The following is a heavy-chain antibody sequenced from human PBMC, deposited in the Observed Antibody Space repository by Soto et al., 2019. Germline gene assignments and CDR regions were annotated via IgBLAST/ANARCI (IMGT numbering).Heavy chain of an antibody. CDR2: IYYSGSA. CDR1: GGSISSSSYY. D-gene: IGHD3-22*01. CDR3: ARQLGDRDSSGYYLNWFDP. Sequence: SETLSLTCTVSGGSISSSSYYWGWIRQPPGKGLEWIGSIYYSGSAYYNPSLKSRVTISVDTSKDQFSLKLSSVTAADTAVYYCARQLGDRDSSGYYLNWFDPWGQGTRVTVAS. V-gene: IGHV4-39*01. J-gene: IGHJ5*02.